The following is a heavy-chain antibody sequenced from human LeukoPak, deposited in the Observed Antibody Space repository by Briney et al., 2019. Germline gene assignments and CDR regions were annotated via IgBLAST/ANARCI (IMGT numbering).Heavy chain of an antibody. Sequence: PGGSLRLSCAASGFTFSSYGMHWVRQAPGKGLEWAAVIWYDGSNKYYADSVKGRFTISRDNSKNTLYLQMNSLRAEDTAVYYCARGPIYDILTGYLDYWGQGTLVTVSS. CDR3: ARGPIYDILTGYLDY. CDR1: GFTFSSYG. D-gene: IGHD3-9*01. CDR2: IWYDGSNK. V-gene: IGHV3-33*01. J-gene: IGHJ4*02.